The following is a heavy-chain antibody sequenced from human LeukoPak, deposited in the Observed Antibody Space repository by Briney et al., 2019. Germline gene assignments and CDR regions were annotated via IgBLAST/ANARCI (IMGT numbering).Heavy chain of an antibody. J-gene: IGHJ3*02. CDR3: ARDRAPSIVGATGAFDI. D-gene: IGHD1-26*01. Sequence: ASVKVSCKASGYTFTSYGISWVRQAPGQGLEWMGWISAYNGNTNYAQKLQGRVTMTTDTSTSTACMELSRLRSDDTAVYYCARDRAPSIVGATGAFDIWGQGTMVTVSS. CDR1: GYTFTSYG. V-gene: IGHV1-18*01. CDR2: ISAYNGNT.